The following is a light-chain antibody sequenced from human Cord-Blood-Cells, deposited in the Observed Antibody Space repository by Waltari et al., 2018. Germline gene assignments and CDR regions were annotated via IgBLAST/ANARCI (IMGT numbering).Light chain of an antibody. J-gene: IGKJ2*01. V-gene: IGKV1-39*01. CDR2: AAS. CDR1: QSISSY. CDR3: QQSYSTPPNT. Sequence: DIQMTQSPSSLSASLGDRVTITCRASQSISSYLNWYQQKPGKAPKLLSYAASSLQSGVPSWFSGSGSGTDFTLTISMLQPEAFSTYYCQQSYSTPPNTFGQGTKLEIK.